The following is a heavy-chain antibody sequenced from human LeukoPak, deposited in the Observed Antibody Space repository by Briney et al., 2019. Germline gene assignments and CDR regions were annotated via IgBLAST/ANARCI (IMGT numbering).Heavy chain of an antibody. J-gene: IGHJ4*02. D-gene: IGHD3-3*01. Sequence: GGSLRLSCAASGFTFSSFAMNWVRQAPGRGLEWVSSISGRGGSTYYADSVKGRFTISRGNSKNTLYLQMNSLRAEDTAIYYCAKSGSHYDFWSGYLVWGQGTLVTVSS. CDR2: ISGRGGST. V-gene: IGHV3-23*01. CDR3: AKSGSHYDFWSGYLV. CDR1: GFTFSSFA.